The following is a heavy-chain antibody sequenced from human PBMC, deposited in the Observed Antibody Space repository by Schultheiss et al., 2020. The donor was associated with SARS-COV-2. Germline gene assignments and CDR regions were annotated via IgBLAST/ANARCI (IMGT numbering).Heavy chain of an antibody. CDR1: GGSISSYY. D-gene: IGHD3-3*01. CDR2: IYYSGST. CDR3: ARARRARITIFGVVTAFDP. Sequence: SETLSLTCTVSGGSISSYYWSWIRQPPGKGLEWIGYIYYSGSTNYNPSLKSRVTISVDTSKNQFSLKLSSVTAADTAVYYCARARRARITIFGVVTAFDPWGQGTLVTVSS. V-gene: IGHV4-59*12. J-gene: IGHJ5*02.